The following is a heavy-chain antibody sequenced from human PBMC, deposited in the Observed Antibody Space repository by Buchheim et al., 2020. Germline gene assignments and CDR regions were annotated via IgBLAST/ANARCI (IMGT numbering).Heavy chain of an antibody. V-gene: IGHV1-2*04. J-gene: IGHJ5*02. CDR1: GYTFTGYY. CDR3: ARGIAAASPGSLIGWFDP. CDR2: INPNSGGT. Sequence: QVQLVQSGAEVKKPGASVKVSCKASGYTFTGYYMHWVRQAPGQGLEWMGWINPNSGGTNYAQNFQGWVTMTRDTSISTAYMELNRLRSDDTAVYYCARGIAAASPGSLIGWFDPWGQGTL. D-gene: IGHD6-13*01.